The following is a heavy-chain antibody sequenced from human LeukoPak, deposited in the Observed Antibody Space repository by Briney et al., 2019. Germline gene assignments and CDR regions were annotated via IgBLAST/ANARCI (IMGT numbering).Heavy chain of an antibody. CDR3: ATDSYPYCTNGVCYAY. CDR2: VDPEDGET. J-gene: IGHJ4*02. V-gene: IGHV1-69-2*01. Sequence: ASVKVSCKVSGYTFTDYYMHWVQQAPGKGLEWMGLVDPEDGETIYAEKFQGRVTITADTPTDTAYMELSSLRSEDTAVYYCATDSYPYCTNGVCYAYWGQGTLVTVSS. D-gene: IGHD2-8*01. CDR1: GYTFTDYY.